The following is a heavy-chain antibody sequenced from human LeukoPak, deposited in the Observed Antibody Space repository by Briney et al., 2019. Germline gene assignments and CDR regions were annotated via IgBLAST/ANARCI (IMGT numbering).Heavy chain of an antibody. CDR1: GGSISSHY. J-gene: IGHJ3*02. V-gene: IGHV4-59*11. Sequence: SETLSLTCTVSGGSISSHYWSWIRQPPGKGLEWIGYIYYSGSTNYNPSLKSRVTISVDTSKNQFSLKLSSVTAADTAVYYCARGDDILTGYYSDAFDIWGQGTMVTVSS. CDR3: ARGDDILTGYYSDAFDI. CDR2: IYYSGST. D-gene: IGHD3-9*01.